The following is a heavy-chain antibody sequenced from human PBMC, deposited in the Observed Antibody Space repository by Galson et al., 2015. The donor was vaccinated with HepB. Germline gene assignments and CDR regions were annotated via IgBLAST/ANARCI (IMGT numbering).Heavy chain of an antibody. CDR3: ATTGWLSEF. J-gene: IGHJ4*02. Sequence: MHWVRQAPGKGLEWVSGISWNSGAIFYADSVKGRFTFSGDNSKNTVYLQMSSLRVEDTALYYCATTGWLSEFWGRGTLVTVSS. CDR2: ISWNSGAI. V-gene: IGHV3-9*01. D-gene: IGHD6-19*01.